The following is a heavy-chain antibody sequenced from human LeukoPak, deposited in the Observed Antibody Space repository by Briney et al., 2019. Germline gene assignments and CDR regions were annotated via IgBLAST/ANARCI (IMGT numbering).Heavy chain of an antibody. Sequence: GGSLRLSCAASGFIVNSNYMNWVRQAPGKGLEWVSAISGSGGSTYYADSVKGRFTISRDNSKNTLYLQMNSLRAEDTAVYYCAKDLYDSSGYFDYWGQGTLVTVSS. J-gene: IGHJ4*02. D-gene: IGHD3-22*01. CDR2: ISGSGGST. CDR3: AKDLYDSSGYFDY. CDR1: GFIVNSNY. V-gene: IGHV3-23*01.